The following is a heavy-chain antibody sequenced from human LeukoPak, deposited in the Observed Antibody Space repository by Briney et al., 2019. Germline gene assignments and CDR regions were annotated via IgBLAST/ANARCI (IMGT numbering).Heavy chain of an antibody. V-gene: IGHV2-5*02. J-gene: IGHJ4*02. Sequence: SGPTLVNPTQTLTLTCTFSGFSLTTSGVSVGWIRQPPGKALEWLALIYWDDDKRYSPSLKSRLTITKATSKNQVVLTTTNMDPVDTATYYCARREVRLDYFDYWGQGTLVTVSS. D-gene: IGHD3-9*01. CDR1: GFSLTTSGVS. CDR2: IYWDDDK. CDR3: ARREVRLDYFDY.